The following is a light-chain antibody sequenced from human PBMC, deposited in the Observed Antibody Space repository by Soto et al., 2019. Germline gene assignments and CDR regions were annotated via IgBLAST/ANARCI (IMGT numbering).Light chain of an antibody. V-gene: IGKV3-15*01. CDR3: QRYNNWPPWT. Sequence: ELVMTQSPATLSVSPGEGATLSCRASQSVGSNLAWYQHKPGQAPRLLIYGASTRATGIPARFSGSGSGTEFTLTISSLQSEDFAVYYCQRYNNWPPWTFGQGTKVEIK. CDR1: QSVGSN. J-gene: IGKJ1*01. CDR2: GAS.